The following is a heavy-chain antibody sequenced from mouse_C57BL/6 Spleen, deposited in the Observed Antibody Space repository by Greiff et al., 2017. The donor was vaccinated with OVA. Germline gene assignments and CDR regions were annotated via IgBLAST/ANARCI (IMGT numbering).Heavy chain of an antibody. CDR1: GYTFTSYW. J-gene: IGHJ3*01. V-gene: IGHV1-69*01. D-gene: IGHD1-1*02. CDR2: IDPSDSYT. Sequence: QVQLQQPGAELVMPGASVKLSCKASGYTFTSYWMHWVKQRPGQGLEWIGEIDPSDSYTNYNQKFKGKSTLTVDKSSSTAYMQLSSLTSEDSAVYYCARSGGHWFAYWGQGTLVTVSA. CDR3: ARSGGHWFAY.